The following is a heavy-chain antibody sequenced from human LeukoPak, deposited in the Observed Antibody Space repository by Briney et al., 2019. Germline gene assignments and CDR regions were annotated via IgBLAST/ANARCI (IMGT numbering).Heavy chain of an antibody. V-gene: IGHV3-48*04. J-gene: IGHJ6*02. CDR1: GFTFSSYS. Sequence: GGSLRLSCAASGFTFSSYSMNWVRQAPGKGLEWVSYISSSSSTIYYADSVKGRFTISRDNAKNSLYLQMNSLRAEDTAVYYCARDKGSANSYGMDVWGQGTTVTVSS. CDR2: ISSSSSTI. CDR3: ARDKGSANSYGMDV. D-gene: IGHD3-10*01.